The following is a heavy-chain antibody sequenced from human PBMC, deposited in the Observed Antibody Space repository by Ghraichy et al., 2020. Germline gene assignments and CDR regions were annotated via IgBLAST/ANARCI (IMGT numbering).Heavy chain of an antibody. D-gene: IGHD6-6*01. CDR3: ARLAARGV. CDR1: GGSFSGYY. V-gene: IGHV4-34*01. Sequence: GSLRLSCAVYGGSFSGYYWSWIRQPPGKGLEWIGEINHSGSTNYNPSLKSRVTISVDTSKNQFSLKLSSVTAADTAVYYCARLAARGVWGQGTLVTVSS. CDR2: INHSGST. J-gene: IGHJ4*02.